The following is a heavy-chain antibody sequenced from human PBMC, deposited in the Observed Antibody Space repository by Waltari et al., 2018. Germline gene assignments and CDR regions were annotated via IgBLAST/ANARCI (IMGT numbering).Heavy chain of an antibody. V-gene: IGHV4-59*01. CDR3: ARDSNPGGYMDV. Sequence: QVQLQESGPGLVKPSETLSLTCTVPGGSISSYYWSCIRQTPGKGREWIGYIYYSGSTNYNPALKRRVTISGDTAKNQFSLKLSSVTAADTAVYYCARDSNPGGYMDVWGKGTTVTVSS. CDR1: GGSISSYY. CDR2: IYYSGST. J-gene: IGHJ6*03. D-gene: IGHD4-4*01.